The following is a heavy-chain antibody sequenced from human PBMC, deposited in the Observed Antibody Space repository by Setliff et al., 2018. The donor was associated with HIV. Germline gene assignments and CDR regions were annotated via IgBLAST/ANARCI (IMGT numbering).Heavy chain of an antibody. Sequence: PGESLKISCKGSGYTFAFHSIAWVRQMPGKGLEWMGIIYPGDSDTRYSPSFQGQVIISADKSISTAYLQWTSLKASDSAIYYCARSATYYYDSSGVPYYYYYMDVWGKGTTVTVSS. J-gene: IGHJ6*03. CDR1: GYTFAFHS. CDR2: IYPGDSDT. D-gene: IGHD3-22*01. V-gene: IGHV5-51*01. CDR3: ARSATYYYDSSGVPYYYYYMDV.